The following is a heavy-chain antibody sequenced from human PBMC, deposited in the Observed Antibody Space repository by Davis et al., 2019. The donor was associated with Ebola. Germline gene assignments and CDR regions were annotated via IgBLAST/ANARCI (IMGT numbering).Heavy chain of an antibody. CDR3: AGGKDSSGWYGDDAFDF. V-gene: IGHV3-23*01. CDR2: ISGSGGST. CDR1: VITFSSYA. D-gene: IGHD6-19*01. Sequence: GESLKISCTDSVITFSSYAMTWVRQAPGKGLELVSAISGSGGSTYYADSVKGRFTISRDNAKNSLYLQLNSLRAEDTAVYYCAGGKDSSGWYGDDAFDFWGQGTMVTVSS. J-gene: IGHJ3*01.